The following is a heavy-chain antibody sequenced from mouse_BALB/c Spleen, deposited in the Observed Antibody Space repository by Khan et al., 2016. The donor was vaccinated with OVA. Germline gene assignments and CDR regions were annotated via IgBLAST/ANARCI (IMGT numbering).Heavy chain of an antibody. CDR1: GISITTGNYR. CDR2: IYYSGTI. J-gene: IGHJ1*01. Sequence: EVQLQESGPGLVKPSQTVSLTCTVTGISITTGNYRWSWIRQFPGNKLEWIGNIYYSGTITYNPSLTSRTTITRDTSKSQCFLEMNSLTAEDTATYFCARDYGSLYWYFDVWGAGTTVTVSS. CDR3: ARDYGSLYWYFDV. V-gene: IGHV3-5*02. D-gene: IGHD1-1*01.